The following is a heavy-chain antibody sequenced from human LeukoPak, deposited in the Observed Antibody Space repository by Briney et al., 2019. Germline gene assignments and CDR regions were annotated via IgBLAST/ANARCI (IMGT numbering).Heavy chain of an antibody. V-gene: IGHV3-21*04. CDR3: AKDGGLWVSAHWGDS. CDR2: ISSSSSYI. Sequence: GAPRLSCAASGFTFSSYSMNWVRQAPGKGLEWVSSISSSSSYIYYADSVKGRFTISRDNAKNSLYLQMNSLRAEDTAVYYCAKDGGLWVSAHWGDSWGRGTLVTVSS. D-gene: IGHD7-27*01. J-gene: IGHJ4*02. CDR1: GFTFSSYS.